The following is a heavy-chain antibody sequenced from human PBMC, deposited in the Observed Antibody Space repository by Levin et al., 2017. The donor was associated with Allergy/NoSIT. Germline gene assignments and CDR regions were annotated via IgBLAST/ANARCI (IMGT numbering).Heavy chain of an antibody. CDR1: GFTFSSYA. CDR2: ISGSGGST. J-gene: IGHJ4*02. D-gene: IGHD1-7*01. V-gene: IGHV3-23*01. CDR3: AKEVGYNWNYADPMSYFDY. Sequence: GGSLRLSCAASGFTFSSYAMSWVRQAPGKGLEWVSAISGSGGSTYYADSVKGRFTISRDNSKNTLYLQMNSLRAEDTAVYYCAKEVGYNWNYADPMSYFDYWGQGTLVTVSS.